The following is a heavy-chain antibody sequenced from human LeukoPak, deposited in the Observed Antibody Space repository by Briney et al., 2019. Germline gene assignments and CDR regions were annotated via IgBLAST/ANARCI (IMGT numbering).Heavy chain of an antibody. D-gene: IGHD6-6*01. CDR3: ARAYSSSSGRDAFDS. CDR2: ISGTGRST. Sequence: HPGGSLRLSCAASGFTFSSYAMSWVRQAPGKGLEWISAISGTGRSTYYADSVKGRFTISRDNSKNTLYLQMNSLRAEDTAVYYCARAYSSSSGRDAFDSWGLGTLVTVSS. J-gene: IGHJ3*02. CDR1: GFTFSSYA. V-gene: IGHV3-23*01.